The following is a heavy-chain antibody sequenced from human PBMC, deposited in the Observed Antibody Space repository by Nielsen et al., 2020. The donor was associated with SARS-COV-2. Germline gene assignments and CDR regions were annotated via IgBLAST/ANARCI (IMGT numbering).Heavy chain of an antibody. CDR3: ARHSGMGSSNWYYYYYGMDV. J-gene: IGHJ6*02. V-gene: IGHV4-59*08. CDR2: IYYSGST. Sequence: RQAPAKVLEWFGYIYYSGSTNYNPSLNRRVTISVDTSKNQFSLKLSSVTAADTAVYYCARHSGMGSSNWYYYYYGMDVWGQGTTVTVSS. D-gene: IGHD6-13*01.